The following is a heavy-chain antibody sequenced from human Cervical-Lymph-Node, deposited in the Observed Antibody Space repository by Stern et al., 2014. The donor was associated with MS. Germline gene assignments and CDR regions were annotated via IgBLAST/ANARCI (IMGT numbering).Heavy chain of an antibody. CDR2: IDNRGTS. D-gene: IGHD4-17*01. V-gene: IGHV4-30-2*01. Sequence: QVQLQESGSGLVKPSQTLSLTCAVSGGSISSGGYSWSWLRQPPGKGLEWIGYIDNRGTSYYNPSLKIRVAISVDRSKNQFSLRLSSVTAADTAVYYCARSSTVTPNAFDIWGQGTMVTVSS. CDR3: ARSSTVTPNAFDI. CDR1: GGSISSGGYS. J-gene: IGHJ3*02.